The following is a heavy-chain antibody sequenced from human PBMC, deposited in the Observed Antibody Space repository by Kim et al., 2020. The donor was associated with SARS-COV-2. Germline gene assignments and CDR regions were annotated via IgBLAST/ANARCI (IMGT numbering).Heavy chain of an antibody. Sequence: GGSLRLSCAASGFTVSSNYMSWVRQAPGKGLEWVSVIYSGGSTYYADSVKGRFTISRDNSKNTLYLQMNSLRAEDTAVYYCAREDNCSGGSCYGEFDYWGQGTLVTVSS. V-gene: IGHV3-53*01. J-gene: IGHJ4*02. CDR3: AREDNCSGGSCYGEFDY. D-gene: IGHD2-15*01. CDR2: IYSGGST. CDR1: GFTVSSNY.